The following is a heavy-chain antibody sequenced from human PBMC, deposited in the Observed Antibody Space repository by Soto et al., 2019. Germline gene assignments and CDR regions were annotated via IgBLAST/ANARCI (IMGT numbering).Heavy chain of an antibody. J-gene: IGHJ6*02. CDR2: INHSGST. D-gene: IGHD6-13*01. CDR1: GGSFSGYY. V-gene: IGHV4-34*01. CDR3: ARFRRQQLVTLASGMDV. Sequence: PSETLSLTCAVYGGSFSGYYWSWIRQPPGKGLEWIGEINHSGSTNYNPSLKSRVTISVDTSKNQFSLKLSSVTAADTAVYYCARFRRQQLVTLASGMDVWGQGTTVTVSS.